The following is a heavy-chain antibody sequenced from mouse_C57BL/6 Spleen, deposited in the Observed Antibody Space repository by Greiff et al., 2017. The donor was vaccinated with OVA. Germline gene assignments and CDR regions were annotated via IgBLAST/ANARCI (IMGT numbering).Heavy chain of an antibody. CDR2: IHPNSGST. V-gene: IGHV1-64*01. J-gene: IGHJ4*01. CDR3: ARPYSSYGNFYAMDY. Sequence: QVQLQQPGAELVKPGASVKLSCKASGYTFTSYWMHWVKQRPGQGLEWIGMIHPNSGSTNYNEKFKSKATLTVDKSSSTAYMQLSSLTSEDSAVYYCARPYSSYGNFYAMDYWGQGTSVTVSS. CDR1: GYTFTSYW. D-gene: IGHD2-1*01.